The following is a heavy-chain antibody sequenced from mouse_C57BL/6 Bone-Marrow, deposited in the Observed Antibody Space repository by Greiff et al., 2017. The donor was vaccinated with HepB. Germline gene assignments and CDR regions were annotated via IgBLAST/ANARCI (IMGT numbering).Heavy chain of an antibody. J-gene: IGHJ4*01. CDR1: GFTFSSYA. Sequence: EVKLVESGGGLVKPGGSLKLSCAASGFTFSSYAMSWVRQTPEKRLEWVATISDGGSYTYYPDNVKGRFTISRDNAKNNLYLQMSHLKSEDTAMYYSAREGDYYDIDYWGLGTSVTVSS. CDR2: ISDGGSYT. CDR3: AREGDYYDIDY. V-gene: IGHV5-4*01.